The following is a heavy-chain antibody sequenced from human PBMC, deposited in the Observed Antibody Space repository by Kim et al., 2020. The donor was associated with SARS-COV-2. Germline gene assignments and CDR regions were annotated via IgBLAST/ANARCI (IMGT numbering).Heavy chain of an antibody. V-gene: IGHV3-11*01. J-gene: IGHJ6*02. Sequence: GGSLRLSCAASGFSFSDYYMNWVRQAPGKGLEWIAGISSGGSRKFYADSVEGRFTMSRDDAKNSVSLLMTSLRGDDTAIYYCVTDAGMVRGVVLKDARGLDVWGQGTTVTVSS. CDR3: VTDAGMVRGVVLKDARGLDV. CDR1: GFSFSDYY. CDR2: ISSGGSRK. D-gene: IGHD3-10*01.